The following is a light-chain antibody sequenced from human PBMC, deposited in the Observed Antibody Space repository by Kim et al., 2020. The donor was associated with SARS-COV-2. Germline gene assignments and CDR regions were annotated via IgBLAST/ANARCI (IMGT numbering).Light chain of an antibody. CDR3: QQYNNWPPPLT. CDR2: GAS. CDR1: QSVSSN. J-gene: IGKJ4*01. Sequence: PGERVTLSCRASQSVSSNLAWYQQKPGQAPRLLIYGASTRSTGIPARFSGSGSGTEFTLTISSLQSEDFAVYYCQQYNNWPPPLTFGGGTKVDIK. V-gene: IGKV3-15*01.